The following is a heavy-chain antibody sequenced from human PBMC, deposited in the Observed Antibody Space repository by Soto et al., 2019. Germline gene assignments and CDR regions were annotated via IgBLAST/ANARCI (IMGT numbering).Heavy chain of an antibody. V-gene: IGHV1-69*01. CDR2: LIPIFGTA. Sequence: QVQLVQSGAEVTKPGSSVKVSCKASGGTFSSYAISWVRQAPGQGLEWMGGLIPIFGTANYAQKFQGRVTITADESTSTAHMELSSLRSEDTAVYYGARVYRPDLSRTYWFDPWGQGTLVTVSS. CDR1: GGTFSSYA. D-gene: IGHD2-21*02. J-gene: IGHJ5*02. CDR3: ARVYRPDLSRTYWFDP.